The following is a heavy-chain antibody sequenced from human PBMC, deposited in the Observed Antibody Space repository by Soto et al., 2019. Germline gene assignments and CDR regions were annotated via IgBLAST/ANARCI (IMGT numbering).Heavy chain of an antibody. J-gene: IGHJ5*02. Sequence: QVQLVQSGAEVKKPGFSVKVSCKASADTFNSYSLSWLRQAPGQRLEWMGGITPVFGTADYAQSFEDRLTITADDSTSTVYMELSSLRSDDTAVYYCARSLEGTTVTNWFDPWCQGALVTVSS. CDR2: ITPVFGTA. CDR3: ARSLEGTTVTNWFDP. CDR1: ADTFNSYS. V-gene: IGHV1-69*01. D-gene: IGHD4-17*01.